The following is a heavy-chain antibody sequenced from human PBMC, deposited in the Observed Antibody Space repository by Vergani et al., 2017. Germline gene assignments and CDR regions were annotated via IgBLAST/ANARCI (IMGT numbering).Heavy chain of an antibody. CDR2: IYYSGST. V-gene: IGHV4-59*11. Sequence: QVQLQESGPGLVKPPGTLSLTCTVSGGSISSHYWSWIRQPPGKGLEWIGYIYYSGSTNYNPSLKSRVTISVDTSKNQFSLKLSSVTAADTAVYYCAREKLAYCGGDCYSSYFDYWGQGTLVTVSS. CDR3: AREKLAYCGGDCYSSYFDY. CDR1: GGSISSHY. D-gene: IGHD2-21*02. J-gene: IGHJ4*02.